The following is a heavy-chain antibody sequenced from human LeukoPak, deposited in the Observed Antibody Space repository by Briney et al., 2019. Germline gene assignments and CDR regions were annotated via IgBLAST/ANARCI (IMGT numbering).Heavy chain of an antibody. CDR1: GDSVSSNSAA. Sequence: SQTLSLTCAISGDSVSSNSAAWNWIRQSPSRGLEWLGRTYYRSKWYNDYAVSVKSRITINPDTSKNQFSLQLNSVTPEDTAVYYCARVPIAAAGTYYYYYYMDVWGKGTTVTVSS. D-gene: IGHD6-13*01. J-gene: IGHJ6*03. CDR3: ARVPIAAAGTYYYYYYMDV. V-gene: IGHV6-1*01. CDR2: TYYRSKWYN.